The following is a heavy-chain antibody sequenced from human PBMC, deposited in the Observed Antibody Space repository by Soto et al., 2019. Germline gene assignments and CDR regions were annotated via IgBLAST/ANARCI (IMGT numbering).Heavy chain of an antibody. Sequence: QVQLVQSAAEVKKPGASVKVSCKASGYTFIRYGISWVRQAPGQGFEWMGWISPYDDKTIYAQKLQGRVIMTTDTSTXXXYXQLRGLKSDDTAVYYCARGGYYDNSWGKLNHYGLDVWGQGTSVTVSS. CDR2: ISPYDDKT. CDR1: GYTFIRYG. D-gene: IGHD3-16*01. J-gene: IGHJ6*02. CDR3: ARGGYYDNSWGKLNHYGLDV. V-gene: IGHV1-18*01.